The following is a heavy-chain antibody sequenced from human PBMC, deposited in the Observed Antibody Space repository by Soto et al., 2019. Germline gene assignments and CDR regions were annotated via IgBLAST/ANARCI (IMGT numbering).Heavy chain of an antibody. CDR3: ATEYYYDSSGYYSIYYGMDV. CDR2: ISYDGSNK. D-gene: IGHD3-22*01. J-gene: IGHJ6*02. V-gene: IGHV3-30*03. Sequence: GGSLRLSCAASGFAFSSYGMHWVRQAPGKGLEWVAFISYDGSNKYYADSVKGRFTISRDNSKNTLYLQMNSLRAEDTAVYYFATEYYYDSSGYYSIYYGMDVWGQGTTVTVSS. CDR1: GFAFSSYG.